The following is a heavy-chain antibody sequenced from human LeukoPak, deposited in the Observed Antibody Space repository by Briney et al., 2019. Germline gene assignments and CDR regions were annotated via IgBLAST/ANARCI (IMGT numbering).Heavy chain of an antibody. CDR2: IYSGGNI. Sequence: PGGSLRLSCAASGFTVSSTYMSWVRQAPGKGLEWVSVIYSGGNIYYIDSVKGRFTISRDNSKNTLFLQMSGLGAEDTAVYYCAKQTDTTGSRGGAFDIWGQGTMVTVSS. CDR1: GFTVSSTY. CDR3: AKQTDTTGSRGGAFDI. D-gene: IGHD3-22*01. V-gene: IGHV3-53*01. J-gene: IGHJ3*02.